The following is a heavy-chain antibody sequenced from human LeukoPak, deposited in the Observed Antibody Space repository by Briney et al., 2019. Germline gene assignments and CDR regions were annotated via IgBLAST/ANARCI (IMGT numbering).Heavy chain of an antibody. Sequence: PGGSLRLSCAASGFTFSSYAMSWVRQAPGKGLELVSAISGSGGSTYYADSVKGRFTISRDNSKNTLYLQMNSLRAEDTAVYYCANGLWGVMVRGVNNAFDIWGQGTMVTVSS. V-gene: IGHV3-23*01. J-gene: IGHJ3*02. CDR1: GFTFSSYA. D-gene: IGHD3-10*01. CDR2: ISGSGGST. CDR3: ANGLWGVMVRGVNNAFDI.